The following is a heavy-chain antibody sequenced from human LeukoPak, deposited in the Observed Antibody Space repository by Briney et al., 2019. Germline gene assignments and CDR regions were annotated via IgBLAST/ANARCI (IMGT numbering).Heavy chain of an antibody. J-gene: IGHJ6*03. Sequence: SETLSLACAVYGGSFSGYYWSWISQPPGKGLDWIGEIYHSGSTNYNPSLKSRVTISVDKSKNQFSLKLSSVTAADTAVYYCARDKHSKYYYMDVWGKGTTVAISS. V-gene: IGHV4-34*01. CDR3: ARDKHSKYYYMDV. CDR1: GGSFSGYY. CDR2: IYHSGST.